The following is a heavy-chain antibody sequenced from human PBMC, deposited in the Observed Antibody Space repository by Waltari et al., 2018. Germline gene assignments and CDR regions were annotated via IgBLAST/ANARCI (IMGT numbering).Heavy chain of an antibody. CDR2: FDPEDGET. CDR3: ATYTPFSNIFDY. Sequence: QVQLVQSGAEVKKPGASAKVSCKVSGYTLPELSKHWVQQAPGKGLEWMGGFDPEDGETIYAQKFQGRVTMTEDTSTDTAYMELSSLRSEDTAVYYCATYTPFSNIFDYWGQGTLVTVSS. J-gene: IGHJ4*02. V-gene: IGHV1-24*01. CDR1: GYTLPELS. D-gene: IGHD2-8*01.